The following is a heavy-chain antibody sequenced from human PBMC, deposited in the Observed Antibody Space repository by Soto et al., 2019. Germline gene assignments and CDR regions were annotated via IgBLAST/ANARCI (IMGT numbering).Heavy chain of an antibody. CDR3: ARSSGYDLIDDY. J-gene: IGHJ4*02. CDR1: GYTFTSYA. Sequence: QVQLVQSGAEEKKPGASVKVSCKASGYTFTSYAMHWVRQAPGHRLEWMGWINAGNGNTKYSQKFQGRVTITRDTSASTADRELSSLRSEDTAVYYCARSSGYDLIDDYWGQGTLVTVSS. CDR2: INAGNGNT. D-gene: IGHD3-22*01. V-gene: IGHV1-3*05.